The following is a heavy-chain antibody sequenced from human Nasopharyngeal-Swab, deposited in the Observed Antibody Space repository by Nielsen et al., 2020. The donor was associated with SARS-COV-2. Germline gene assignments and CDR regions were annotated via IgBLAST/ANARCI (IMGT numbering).Heavy chain of an antibody. D-gene: IGHD3-10*01. CDR1: GFTVSSNY. CDR3: AKDLNYYGSGNRGFDP. J-gene: IGHJ5*02. Sequence: GGSLRLSCAASGFTVSSNYMSWVRQAPGKGLEWVSVIYSGGSTYYADSVKGRFTISRDNSKNTLHLQMNSLRAEDTAVYYCAKDLNYYGSGNRGFDPWGQGTLVTVSS. V-gene: IGHV3-53*01. CDR2: IYSGGST.